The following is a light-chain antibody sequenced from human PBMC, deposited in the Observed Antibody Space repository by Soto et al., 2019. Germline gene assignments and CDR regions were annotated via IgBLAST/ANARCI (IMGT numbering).Light chain of an antibody. J-gene: IGLJ2*01. Sequence: QSALTQPASVSGSPGQSITISCTGTSSDVGGYNYVSWYQQHPGKAPKLMIYDVSNRPSGVSNRFSGSKSGNTASLTISGLQAEDEADYYWSLYTSSSTLVFGGGTQLTVL. V-gene: IGLV2-14*01. CDR2: DVS. CDR3: SLYTSSSTLV. CDR1: SSDVGGYNY.